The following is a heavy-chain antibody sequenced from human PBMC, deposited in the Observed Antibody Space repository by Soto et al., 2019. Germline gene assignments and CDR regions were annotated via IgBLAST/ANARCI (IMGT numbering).Heavy chain of an antibody. CDR1: GFTFSSYA. Sequence: LRLSCAASGFTFSSYAMSWVRQAPGKGLEWVSAISGSGGSTYYADSVKGRFTISRDNSKNTLYLQMNSLRAEDTAVYYCAKSSRITIFGVVFYWGQGTLVTVSS. CDR2: ISGSGGST. V-gene: IGHV3-23*01. CDR3: AKSSRITIFGVVFY. J-gene: IGHJ4*02. D-gene: IGHD3-3*01.